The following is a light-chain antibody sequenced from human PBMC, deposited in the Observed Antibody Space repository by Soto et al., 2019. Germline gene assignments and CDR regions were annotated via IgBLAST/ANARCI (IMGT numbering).Light chain of an antibody. CDR1: QSISSW. J-gene: IGKJ1*01. CDR3: QQYNSYSRT. V-gene: IGKV1-5*03. CDR2: KAS. Sequence: DIQMTHSPSTLSASVGDRVTITFRASQSISSWLAWYQQKPGKAPKLLIYKASSLESGVPSRFSGSGSGTEFTLTISSLQPDDFATYYCQQYNSYSRTFGQGTKVDIK.